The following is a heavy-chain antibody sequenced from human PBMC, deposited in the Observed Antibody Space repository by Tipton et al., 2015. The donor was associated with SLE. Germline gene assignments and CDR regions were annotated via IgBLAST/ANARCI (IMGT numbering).Heavy chain of an antibody. J-gene: IGHJ4*02. D-gene: IGHD1/OR15-1a*01. V-gene: IGHV5-51*03. CDR1: GYGFPSYW. Sequence: QLVQSGAEVKEPGESLKISCKGSGYGFPSYWIGWLRQKAGKGLEWMGNIYPGDSDMKYSPSFEGHVTISADKSVNTIYLEWSSLKAPDSATYYFARLIFGAPGGTAAYHFDYRGRATLVTVSS. CDR2: IYPGDSDM. CDR3: ARLIFGAPGGTAAYHFDY.